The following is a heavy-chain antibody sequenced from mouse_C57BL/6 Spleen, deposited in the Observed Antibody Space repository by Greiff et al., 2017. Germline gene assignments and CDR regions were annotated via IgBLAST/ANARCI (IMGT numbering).Heavy chain of an antibody. V-gene: IGHV1-80*01. Sequence: QVQLQQSGAELVKPGASVKISCKASGYAFSSYWMNWVKQRPGKGLEWIGQIYPGDGDTNYNGKFKGKATLTADKSSSTAYMQLSSLTSEDSAVYFCARYALYDGYLDDWGQGTTLTVSS. J-gene: IGHJ2*01. CDR2: IYPGDGDT. D-gene: IGHD2-3*01. CDR1: GYAFSSYW. CDR3: ARYALYDGYLDD.